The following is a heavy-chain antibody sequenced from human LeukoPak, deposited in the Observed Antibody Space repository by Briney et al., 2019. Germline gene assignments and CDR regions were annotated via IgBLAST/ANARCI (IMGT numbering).Heavy chain of an antibody. CDR1: GGSFSGYY. D-gene: IGHD2-15*01. CDR3: ASKGYCSGGSCYWFDP. V-gene: IGHV4-34*01. J-gene: IGHJ5*02. Sequence: SETLSLTCAVYGGSFSGYYWSWIRQPPGKGLEWIGEINHSGSTNYNPSLKSRVTISVDTSKNQFSLKLSSVTAADTAVYYCASKGYCSGGSCYWFDPWGQGTLVTVSS. CDR2: INHSGST.